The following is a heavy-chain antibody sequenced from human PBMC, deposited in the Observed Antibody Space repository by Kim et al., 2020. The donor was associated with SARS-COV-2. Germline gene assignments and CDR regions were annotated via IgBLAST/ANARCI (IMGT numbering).Heavy chain of an antibody. Sequence: GGSLRLSCAASGFTFSSYSMHWVRQAPGKGLEWVSFIRSRSGHIFYVDSVKGRFTISRDNPKNSMYLQLNSLSADDTAVYYCARAYAEWWVHSPDHWAQG. D-gene: IGHD2-15*01. CDR1: GFTFSSYS. CDR2: IRSRSGHI. J-gene: IGHJ1*01. V-gene: IGHV3-21*01. CDR3: ARAYAEWWVHSPDH.